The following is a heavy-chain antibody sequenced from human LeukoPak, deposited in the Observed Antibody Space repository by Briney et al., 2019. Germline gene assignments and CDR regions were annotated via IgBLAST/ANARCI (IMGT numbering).Heavy chain of an antibody. J-gene: IGHJ5*02. CDR2: IYHSGST. Sequence: SETLSLTCTVSGGSISSYYWSWIRQPPGKGLEWIGSIYHSGSTYYNPSLKSRVTISVDTSKNQFSLKLSSVTAADTAVYYCARDFTVGGFYSDPWGQGTLVTVSS. D-gene: IGHD3-3*01. CDR3: ARDFTVGGFYSDP. CDR1: GGSISSYY. V-gene: IGHV4-38-2*02.